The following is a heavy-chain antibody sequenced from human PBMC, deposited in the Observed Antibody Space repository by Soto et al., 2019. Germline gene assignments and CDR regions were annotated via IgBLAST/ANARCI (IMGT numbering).Heavy chain of an antibody. CDR1: GFTFSSYW. J-gene: IGHJ3*02. Sequence: PGGSLRLSCAASGFTFSSYWMTWVRQAPGKGLEWVANIKQDGSEKYYVDSVKGRFTISRDNAKNSLFLQMNSLRAEDTAVYYCARGGTGYYDVDAFDIWGRGTMVTVSS. CDR3: ARGGTGYYDVDAFDI. V-gene: IGHV3-7*03. CDR2: IKQDGSEK. D-gene: IGHD3-9*01.